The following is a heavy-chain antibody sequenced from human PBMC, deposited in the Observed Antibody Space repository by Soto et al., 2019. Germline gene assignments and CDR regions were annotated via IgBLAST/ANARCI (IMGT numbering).Heavy chain of an antibody. J-gene: IGHJ4*02. Sequence: QVQLVQSGAEVKRPGSSVKVSCKPSGGTFSSSAISWVRQAPGQGLEWVGGIIPIFGPPKNAQKFQGRVTISADESMSTAYMELSSLTSEDTAVYYCATNTNRYYDMLTGYYSHSWGQGTLVTVSS. D-gene: IGHD3-9*01. CDR1: GGTFSSSA. V-gene: IGHV1-69*01. CDR2: IIPIFGPP. CDR3: ATNTNRYYDMLTGYYSHS.